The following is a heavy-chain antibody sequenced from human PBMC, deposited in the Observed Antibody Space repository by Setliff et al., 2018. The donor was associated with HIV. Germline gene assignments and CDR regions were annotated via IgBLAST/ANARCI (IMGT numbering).Heavy chain of an antibody. J-gene: IGHJ5*02. D-gene: IGHD5-12*01. CDR1: GGSFSGYY. CDR3: ARGTYGGYGYTRIDP. Sequence: SETLSLTCAVYGGSFSGYYWSWIRQPPGKGLKWIGEIIPSGSTNYNPSLKSRVTISVDTSKNQFSLKLSSVTAADTAVYYCARGTYGGYGYTRIDPWGPGISVTVSS. V-gene: IGHV4-34*01. CDR2: IIPSGST.